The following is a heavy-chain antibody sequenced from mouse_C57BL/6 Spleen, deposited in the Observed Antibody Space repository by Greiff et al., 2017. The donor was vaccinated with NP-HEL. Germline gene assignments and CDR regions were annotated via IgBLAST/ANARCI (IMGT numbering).Heavy chain of an antibody. CDR1: GYAFSSSW. CDR3: ARMDDGYWYFDV. CDR2: IYPGDGDT. V-gene: IGHV1-82*01. D-gene: IGHD2-3*01. J-gene: IGHJ1*03. Sequence: QVQLHQSGPELVKPGASVKISCKASGYAFSSSWMNWVKQRPGKGLEWIGRIYPGDGDTNYNGKFKGKATLTADKSSSTAYMQLSSLTSEDSAVYFCARMDDGYWYFDVWGTGTTVTVSS.